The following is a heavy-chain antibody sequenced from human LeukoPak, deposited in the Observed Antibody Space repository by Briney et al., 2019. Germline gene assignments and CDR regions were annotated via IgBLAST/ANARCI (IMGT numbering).Heavy chain of an antibody. J-gene: IGHJ4*02. D-gene: IGHD6-13*01. CDR3: ARDMTTGYSSSWYDQFDY. Sequence: SVKVPCKASGGTFSSYAISWVRQAPGQGLEWMGRIIPILGIANYAQKFQGRVTITADKSTSTAYMELSSLRSEDTAVYYCARDMTTGYSSSWYDQFDYWGQGTLVTVSS. V-gene: IGHV1-69*04. CDR2: IIPILGIA. CDR1: GGTFSSYA.